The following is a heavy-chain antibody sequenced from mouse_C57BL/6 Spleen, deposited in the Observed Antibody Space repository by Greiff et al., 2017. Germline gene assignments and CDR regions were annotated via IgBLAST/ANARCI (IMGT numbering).Heavy chain of an antibody. CDR1: GFTFSSYT. CDR3: ARFLYYDYDWYFDV. V-gene: IGHV5-9*01. J-gene: IGHJ1*03. D-gene: IGHD2-4*01. Sequence: EVKVVESGGGLVKPGGSLKLSCAASGFTFSSYTMSWVRQTPEKRLEWVATISGGGGNTYYPDSVKGRFTISRDNAKNTLYLQMSSLRSEDTALYYCARFLYYDYDWYFDVWGTGTTVTVSS. CDR2: ISGGGGNT.